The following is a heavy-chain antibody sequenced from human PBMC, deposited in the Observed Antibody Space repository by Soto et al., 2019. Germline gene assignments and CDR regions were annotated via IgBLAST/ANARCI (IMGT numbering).Heavy chain of an antibody. CDR2: FDPEDGET. V-gene: IGHV1-24*01. CDR1: GYTLTKLS. CDR3: ATLRGQLELLPYYYYGMDV. D-gene: IGHD1-7*01. Sequence: ASVKVSCKVSGYTLTKLSMHWVRQAPGKGLEWMGGFDPEDGETIYAQKFQGRVTMTEDTSTDTAYMELSSLRSEDTAVYYCATLRGQLELLPYYYYGMDVWGQGTTVTVSS. J-gene: IGHJ6*02.